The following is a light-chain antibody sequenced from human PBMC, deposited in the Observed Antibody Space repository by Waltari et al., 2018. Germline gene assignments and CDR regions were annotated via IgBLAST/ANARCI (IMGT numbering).Light chain of an antibody. CDR3: QQYYNTPQT. J-gene: IGKJ1*01. CDR2: WAS. CDR1: QSILYSSNNKNH. V-gene: IGKV4-1*01. Sequence: DIVMTQSPDSLAVSLGERATINCKSSQSILYSSNNKNHLAWYQQRPGQPPNLLIYWASTRESGVPDRFSGSGSGTDFTLTISSLQAEDVAVYYCQQYYNTPQTFGQGTKVEIK.